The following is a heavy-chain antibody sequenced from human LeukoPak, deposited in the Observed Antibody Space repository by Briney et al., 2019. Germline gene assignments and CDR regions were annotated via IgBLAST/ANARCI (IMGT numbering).Heavy chain of an antibody. CDR2: VYTSGST. CDR3: ARDFGDYEGLGYYFDY. CDR1: GGSISTYY. Sequence: SETLSLTCTISGGSISTYYWSWIRQPAGKGLEWIGRVYTSGSTNYNPSLKSRVTMSVDTSKNQFSLNLSSVTAADTAVYYCARDFGDYEGLGYYFDYWGQGTLVTVSS. D-gene: IGHD4-17*01. V-gene: IGHV4-4*07. J-gene: IGHJ4*02.